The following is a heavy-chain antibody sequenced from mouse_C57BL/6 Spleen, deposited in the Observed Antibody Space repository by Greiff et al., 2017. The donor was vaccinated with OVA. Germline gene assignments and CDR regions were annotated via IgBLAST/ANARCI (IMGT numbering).Heavy chain of an antibody. V-gene: IGHV5-9-1*02. Sequence: DVKVEESGEGLVKPGGSLKLSCAASGFTFSSYAMFWVRQTPEKRLEWVAYISSGGDYIYYADTVKGRFTISRDNARNTLYLQMSSLKSEDTAMYYCTRDQSSGYYYAMDYWGQGTSVTVSS. D-gene: IGHD3-2*02. CDR2: ISSGGDYI. J-gene: IGHJ4*01. CDR3: TRDQSSGYYYAMDY. CDR1: GFTFSSYA.